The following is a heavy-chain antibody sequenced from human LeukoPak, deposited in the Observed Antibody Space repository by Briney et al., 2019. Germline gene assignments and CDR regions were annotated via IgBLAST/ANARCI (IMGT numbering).Heavy chain of an antibody. CDR1: GFTFSNYW. J-gene: IGHJ4*02. CDR3: ARDLSGIAGYTYGRGIDY. D-gene: IGHD5-18*01. V-gene: IGHV3-7*01. CDR2: INQDGSEK. Sequence: GGSLRLSCAASGFTFSNYWMSWVRQAPGKGLEWVASINQDGSEKCYVDSVKGRFTISRDNAKTSLYLQMNSLRAEDTAVYYCARDLSGIAGYTYGRGIDYWGQGTLVTVSS.